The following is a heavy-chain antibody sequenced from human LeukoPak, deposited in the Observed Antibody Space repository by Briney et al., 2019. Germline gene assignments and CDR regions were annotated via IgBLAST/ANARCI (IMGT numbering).Heavy chain of an antibody. CDR2: IDPSDSYT. Sequence: GESLKISCMGSGYSFTSYWISWVRQMPGKGLEWMGRIDPSDSYTNYSPSFQGHVTISADKSISTAYLQWSSLKASDTAMYYCARLLDIVATASDYWGQGTLVTVSS. CDR1: GYSFTSYW. V-gene: IGHV5-10-1*01. CDR3: ARLLDIVATASDY. J-gene: IGHJ4*02. D-gene: IGHD5-12*01.